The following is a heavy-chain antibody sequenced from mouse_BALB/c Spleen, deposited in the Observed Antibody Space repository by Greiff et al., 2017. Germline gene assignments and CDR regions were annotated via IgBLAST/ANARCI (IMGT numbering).Heavy chain of an antibody. CDR1: GFSLTGYG. Sequence: QVQLKESGPGLVAPSQSLSITCTVSGFSLTGYGVNWVRQPPGKGLEWLGMIWGDGSTDYNSALKSRLSISKDNSKSQVFLKMNSLQTDDTARYYCARGDSVVGYAMDYGGQGTSATVSS. CDR2: IWGDGST. J-gene: IGHJ4*01. CDR3: ARGDSVVGYAMDY. V-gene: IGHV2-6-7*01.